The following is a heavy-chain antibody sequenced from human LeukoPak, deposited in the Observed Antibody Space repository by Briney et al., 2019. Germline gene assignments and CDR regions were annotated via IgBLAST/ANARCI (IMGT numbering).Heavy chain of an antibody. Sequence: GGSLRLSCTASGFTFNNFAMSWVRQAPGKGLEWVSGISGSAVSTFYADSVKGRFTISRDNAKNSLYLQMNNLRAEDTAVYYCARGGELLRPADYWGQGTLVTVSS. CDR3: ARGGELLRPADY. CDR2: ISGSAVST. V-gene: IGHV3-23*01. CDR1: GFTFNNFA. D-gene: IGHD1-26*01. J-gene: IGHJ4*02.